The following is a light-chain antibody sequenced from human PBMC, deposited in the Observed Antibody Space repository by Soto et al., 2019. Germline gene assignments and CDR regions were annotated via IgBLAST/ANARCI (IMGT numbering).Light chain of an antibody. V-gene: IGLV2-14*03. CDR1: SSDVGGSNF. J-gene: IGLJ1*01. Sequence: ALTQPASVSDSPGQSITISCTGTSSDVGGSNFVSWYQQRPGKPPKLIIYDVANRPSGVSNRFSGSKSGSTASLIISRLQTEDEADYYCVSYTSSTTYVFGTGTKVTVL. CDR2: DVA. CDR3: VSYTSSTTYV.